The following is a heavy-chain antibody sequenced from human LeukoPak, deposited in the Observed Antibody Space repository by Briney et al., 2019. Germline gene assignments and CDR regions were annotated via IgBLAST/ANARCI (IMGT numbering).Heavy chain of an antibody. J-gene: IGHJ3*02. Sequence: ASVKVSCKASGYTFTSYDINWVRQATGQGLEWMGWMNPNSGNTGYAQKFQGRVTMTRDTSTSTAYMELSSLRSEDTAVYYCARDRSYYYDSSGYYSDAFDIWGQGTMVTVSS. CDR1: GYTFTSYD. CDR3: ARDRSYYYDSSGYYSDAFDI. CDR2: MNPNSGNT. D-gene: IGHD3-22*01. V-gene: IGHV1-8*01.